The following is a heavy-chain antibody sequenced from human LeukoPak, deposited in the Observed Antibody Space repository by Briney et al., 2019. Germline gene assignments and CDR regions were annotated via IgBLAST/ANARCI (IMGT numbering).Heavy chain of an antibody. V-gene: IGHV3-23*01. CDR3: AKIAVSGLWYFDL. CDR1: GFTFGSSP. Sequence: GGSLRLSCEATGFTFGSSPMSWVRQAPGKGLEWVSSISVGGDYIYYADSVRGRFTISRGNSKSTLYLQMNSLRAEDTAVYYCAKIAVSGLWYFDLWGRGTLVTVSS. J-gene: IGHJ2*01. D-gene: IGHD6-19*01. CDR2: ISVGGDYI.